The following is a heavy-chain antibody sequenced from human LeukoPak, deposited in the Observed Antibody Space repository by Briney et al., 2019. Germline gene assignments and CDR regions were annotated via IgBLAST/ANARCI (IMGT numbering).Heavy chain of an antibody. CDR1: GFTFSSYA. D-gene: IGHD1-26*01. J-gene: IGHJ4*02. Sequence: GGSLRLSCAASGFTFSSYAMHWVRQAPGKGLEWVAVISYDGSNKYYADSVKGRFTISRDNSKNTLYLQMNSLRAEDTAVYYCASPRGSYADYWGKGTLVTVSS. CDR2: ISYDGSNK. V-gene: IGHV3-30*04. CDR3: ASPRGSYADY.